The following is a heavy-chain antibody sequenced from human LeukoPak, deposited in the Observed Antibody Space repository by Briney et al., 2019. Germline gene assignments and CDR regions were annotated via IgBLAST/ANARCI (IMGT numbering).Heavy chain of an antibody. CDR3: AKVIGYSYGCVDY. CDR2: ISGSGGST. J-gene: IGHJ4*02. CDR1: GFTFSSYA. D-gene: IGHD5-18*01. Sequence: GGSLRLSCAASGFTFSSYAMSWVRQALGKGLEWVSAISGSGGSTYYADSAKGRFTISRDNSKNTLYLQMNSLRAEDTAVYYCAKVIGYSYGCVDYWGQGTLVTVSS. V-gene: IGHV3-23*01.